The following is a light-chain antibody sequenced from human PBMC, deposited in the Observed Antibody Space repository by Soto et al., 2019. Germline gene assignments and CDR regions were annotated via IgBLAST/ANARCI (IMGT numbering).Light chain of an antibody. J-gene: IGKJ5*01. CDR2: GAS. Sequence: EIVMTQSPATLSVSPGERATLSCRASQSVSSNLAWYQQKPCQAPRLLIYGASTRATGIPARFSGSGSGTEFTLTISSLEPEDFAVYYCQQRSNWPRSITFGQGTRWRL. V-gene: IGKV3-15*01. CDR3: QQRSNWPRSIT. CDR1: QSVSSN.